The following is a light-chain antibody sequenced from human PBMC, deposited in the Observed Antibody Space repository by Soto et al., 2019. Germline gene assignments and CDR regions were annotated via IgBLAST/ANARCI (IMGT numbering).Light chain of an antibody. J-gene: IGKJ1*01. V-gene: IGKV3-20*01. CDR3: HHYGSSMWT. CDR2: GAS. CDR1: QNIYSN. Sequence: IVMTQSPATLSVSPGERATFSCRASQNIYSNIAWYQQKPGQAPRLLMYGASSRATGIPDRFSGSASGKDRNGSVSGKDFSLNITGVEPEDSAVYYCHHYGSSMWTFGQGTKVEI.